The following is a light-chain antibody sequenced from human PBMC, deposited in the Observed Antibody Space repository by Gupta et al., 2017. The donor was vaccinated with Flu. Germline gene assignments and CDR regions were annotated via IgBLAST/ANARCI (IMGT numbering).Light chain of an antibody. CDR1: QSVKWY. CDR3: QQRDKWPLIT. Sequence: ATLSLSPGDRATRSCRASQSVKWYLDWYQQKPGQPPRLLIYDASNRDTGIPARFSGSGSGTDFTLTISSREPEDFAFYYCQQRDKWPLITFGQGTRLEIK. CDR2: DAS. J-gene: IGKJ5*01. V-gene: IGKV3-11*01.